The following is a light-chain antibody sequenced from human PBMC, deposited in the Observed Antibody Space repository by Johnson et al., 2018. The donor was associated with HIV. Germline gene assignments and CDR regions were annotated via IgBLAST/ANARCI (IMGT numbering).Light chain of an antibody. Sequence: QSVLTQPPSVSAAPGQKVTISCSGSSSNIGNNFVSWYKQLPGRAPKLLIYDNNKRPSGIPDRFSGSKSGTSATLGITGLQTGDEADYYCGTWDSSLRVGVFVTGTKVTFL. V-gene: IGLV1-51*01. J-gene: IGLJ1*01. CDR1: SSNIGNNF. CDR3: GTWDSSLRVGV. CDR2: DNN.